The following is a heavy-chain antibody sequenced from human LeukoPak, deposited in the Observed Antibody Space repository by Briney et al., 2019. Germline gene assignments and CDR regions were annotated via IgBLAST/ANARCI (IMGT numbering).Heavy chain of an antibody. CDR2: ISAYNGNT. CDR1: GYTFTSYG. Sequence: GASVKVSCKASGYTFTSYGISWVRQAPGQGLEWMGWISAYNGNTNYAQKLQGRVTITTDTSTSTAYTELRSLRSDDTAVYYCASQYWSSRDFSFDYWGQGTLVTVSS. J-gene: IGHJ4*02. V-gene: IGHV1-18*01. D-gene: IGHD6-13*01. CDR3: ASQYWSSRDFSFDY.